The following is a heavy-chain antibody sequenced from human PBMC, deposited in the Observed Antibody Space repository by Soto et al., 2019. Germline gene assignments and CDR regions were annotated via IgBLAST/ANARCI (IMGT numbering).Heavy chain of an antibody. CDR3: ARSTVLRFLEWLHRGDYFAY. V-gene: IGHV5-10-1*01. D-gene: IGHD3-3*01. J-gene: IGHJ4*02. CDR1: GDTFTDYC. Sequence: GESRKISCKGSGDTFTDYCIGWLRQMPVKGLEWMGRIDPSDSYTNYSPSFQGHVTISADKSISTAYLQWSSLKASDTAMYYCARSTVLRFLEWLHRGDYFAYWGQGTLVTLSS. CDR2: IDPSDSYT.